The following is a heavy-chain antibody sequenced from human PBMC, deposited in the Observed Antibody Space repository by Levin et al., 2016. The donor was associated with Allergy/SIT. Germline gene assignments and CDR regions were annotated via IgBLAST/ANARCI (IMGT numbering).Heavy chain of an antibody. J-gene: IGHJ4*02. CDR3: ARAAYSSGWYGMGY. V-gene: IGHV3-20*04. Sequence: GESLKISCAASGFTFSSYAMHWVRQAPGKGLEWVSGINWNGGSTGYADSVKGRFTISRDNAKNSLYLQMNSLRAEDTALYYCARAAYSSGWYGMGYWGQGTLVTVSS. CDR1: GFTFSSYA. CDR2: INWNGGST. D-gene: IGHD6-19*01.